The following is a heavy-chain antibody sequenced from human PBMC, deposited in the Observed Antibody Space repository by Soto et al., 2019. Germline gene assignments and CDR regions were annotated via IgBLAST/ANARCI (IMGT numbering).Heavy chain of an antibody. CDR1: GYTFTSNG. CDR2: ISAYNGNT. CDR3: ARDLAYCGGDCYPIDY. V-gene: IGHV1-18*01. J-gene: IGHJ4*02. Sequence: QVQLVPSGAEVKKPGASVKVSCKASGYTFTSNGISWVRQAPGQGLEWMGWISAYNGNTNYAQKLQGRVTMTTDTSTSTAYMEVRSLRSDDTAVYYCARDLAYCGGDCYPIDYWGQGTLVTVSS. D-gene: IGHD2-21*02.